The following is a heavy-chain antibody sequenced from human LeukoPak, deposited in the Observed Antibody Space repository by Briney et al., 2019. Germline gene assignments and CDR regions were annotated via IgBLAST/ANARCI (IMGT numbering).Heavy chain of an antibody. J-gene: IGHJ5*02. CDR2: INHSGST. CDR1: GVSFSGYY. Sequence: PSETLSLTCAVYGVSFSGYYWSWLRQPPGKGLEWLGEINHSGSTNYNPPLKSRVTISVDTSKNQFSLKLSSVTAADTAVYYCARVGRGYDFWSGYYERNNWFDHWGQGTLVTVSS. V-gene: IGHV4-34*01. D-gene: IGHD3-3*01. CDR3: ARVGRGYDFWSGYYERNNWFDH.